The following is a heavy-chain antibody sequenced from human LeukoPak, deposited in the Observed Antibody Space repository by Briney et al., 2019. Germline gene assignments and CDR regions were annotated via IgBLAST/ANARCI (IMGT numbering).Heavy chain of an antibody. J-gene: IGHJ4*02. Sequence: SETLSLTCTVSGGSISSSRYYWGWIRQPPGMGLEWIGSIYYTGSTYYNPSLKSRVTISVDTSKNQFSLRLSSVTAADTAVYYCARRLLYFGDPDYWGQGTLVTVSS. V-gene: IGHV4-39*01. CDR2: IYYTGST. D-gene: IGHD3-10*01. CDR3: ARRLLYFGDPDY. CDR1: GGSISSSRYY.